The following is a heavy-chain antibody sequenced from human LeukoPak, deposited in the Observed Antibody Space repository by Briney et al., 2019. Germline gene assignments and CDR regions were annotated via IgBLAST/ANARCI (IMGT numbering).Heavy chain of an antibody. J-gene: IGHJ6*03. CDR2: ISAYNGNT. D-gene: IGHD6-13*01. Sequence: VASVKVSCKASGYTFTSYGISWVRQAPGQALEWMGWISAYNGNTNYAQKFQGRVTITTDTSTSTAYMELRSLRSDDTAVYYCARGGIAAAGTSYYYYYYMDVWGKGTTVTISS. CDR3: ARGGIAAAGTSYYYYYYMDV. CDR1: GYTFTSYG. V-gene: IGHV1-18*01.